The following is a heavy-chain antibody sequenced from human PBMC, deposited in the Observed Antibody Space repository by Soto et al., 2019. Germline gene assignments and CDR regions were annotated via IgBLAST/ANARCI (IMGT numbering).Heavy chain of an antibody. CDR3: ARHFYYMDV. CDR2: VHYSGST. Sequence: LCGGSIRSTDYYWGWIRQPPGRGLEWIGSVHYSGSTYYNPSLASRVTISADTSRNHFLLGLTSVTAADTAVYYCARHFYYMDVWGKGTTVTVSS. CDR1: GGSIRSTDYY. V-gene: IGHV4-39*01. J-gene: IGHJ6*03.